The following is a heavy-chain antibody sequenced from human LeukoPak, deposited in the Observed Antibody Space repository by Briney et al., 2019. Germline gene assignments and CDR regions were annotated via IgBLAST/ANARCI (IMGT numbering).Heavy chain of an antibody. Sequence: GGSLRLSCAASGFTFSYYSMSWVRQAPGKGLERVSYITSSSTTIYNADSVKGRFTISRDNAKNSLYLQMNSLRAEDTAVYYCARVDCTGGSCYGRGWFDPWGQGTLVTVSS. CDR3: ARVDCTGGSCYGRGWFDP. CDR2: ITSSSTTI. CDR1: GFTFSYYS. D-gene: IGHD2-15*01. V-gene: IGHV3-48*01. J-gene: IGHJ5*02.